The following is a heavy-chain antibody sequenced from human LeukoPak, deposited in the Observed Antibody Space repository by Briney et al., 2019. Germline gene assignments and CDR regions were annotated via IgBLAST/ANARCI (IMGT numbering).Heavy chain of an antibody. CDR1: GDSVSSNSAA. V-gene: IGHV6-1*01. CDR3: ARGTSSSWYRTCYCYMDV. J-gene: IGHJ6*03. Sequence: SQTLSLNCAISGDSVSSNSAAWNSIRQSPSRVLVLLGRTYYRSKSYNDYAVSVKSRITINPDTSKNQFSLQLNSVTPEDTAVYYCARGTSSSWYRTCYCYMDVWDKGTTVTIS. CDR2: TYYRSKSYN. D-gene: IGHD6-13*01.